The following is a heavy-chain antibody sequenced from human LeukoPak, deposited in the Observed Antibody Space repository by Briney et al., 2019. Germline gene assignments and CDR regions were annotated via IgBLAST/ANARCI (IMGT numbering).Heavy chain of an antibody. Sequence: ASVNVSCKVSGYTLTELSMHWVRQAPGKGLEWMGGFDPEDGETIYAQKFQGRVTMTEDTSTDTAYMELSSLRSEDTAVYYCATDVAAAGAFDYWGQGTLVTVSS. CDR2: FDPEDGET. V-gene: IGHV1-24*01. J-gene: IGHJ4*02. D-gene: IGHD6-13*01. CDR3: ATDVAAAGAFDY. CDR1: GYTLTELS.